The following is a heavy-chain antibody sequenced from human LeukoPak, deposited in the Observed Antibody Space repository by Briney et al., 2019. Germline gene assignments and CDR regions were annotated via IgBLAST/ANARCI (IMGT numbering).Heavy chain of an antibody. Sequence: PGGSLRLSCAASGFTFSSYWMHWVRQAPGKGLVWVSRINSDGSSASYADSVKGRFTISRDNAKNTLYLQMNSLRAEDTAVYYCARDRGLPHRHLDYWGQGTLVTVSS. D-gene: IGHD4-17*01. CDR3: ARDRGLPHRHLDY. V-gene: IGHV3-74*01. CDR2: INSDGSSA. CDR1: GFTFSSYW. J-gene: IGHJ4*02.